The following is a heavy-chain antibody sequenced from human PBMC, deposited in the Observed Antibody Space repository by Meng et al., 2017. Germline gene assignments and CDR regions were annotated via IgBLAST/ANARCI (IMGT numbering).Heavy chain of an antibody. CDR1: GFTVSSNY. J-gene: IGHJ6*02. D-gene: IGHD6-13*01. CDR3: ARNLRYSSSWDLYYYYGMDV. Sequence: ESLKISCAASGFTVSSNYMSWVRQAPGKGLEWVSVIYSGGSTYYADSVKGRFTISRHNSKNTLYLQMNSLRAEDTAVYYCARNLRYSSSWDLYYYYGMDVWGQGTMVTVSS. CDR2: IYSGGST. V-gene: IGHV3-53*04.